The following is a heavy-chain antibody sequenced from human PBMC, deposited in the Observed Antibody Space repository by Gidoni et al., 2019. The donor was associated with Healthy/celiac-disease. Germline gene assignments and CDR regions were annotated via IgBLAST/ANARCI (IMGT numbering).Heavy chain of an antibody. CDR3: ARGRSISDILTGHFDY. V-gene: IGHV1-69*01. D-gene: IGHD3-9*01. CDR2: IIPIFGTA. CDR1: GRTFISYA. J-gene: IGHJ4*02. Sequence: QVQLVQSVAEVKKPGSSVTVSCKASGRTFISYAISWVRKAPGQGLEWMGGIIPIFGTANYAQKFQGRVTITADESTSTAYMELSSLRSEDTAVYYCARGRSISDILTGHFDYWGQGTLVTVSS.